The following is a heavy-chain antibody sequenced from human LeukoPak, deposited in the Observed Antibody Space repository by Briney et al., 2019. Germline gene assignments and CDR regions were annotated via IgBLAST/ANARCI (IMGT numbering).Heavy chain of an antibody. Sequence: PSETLSLTCTVSGGSISSSSYHWGWIRQPPGKGLEWIGSIYYSGSTYYNPSLKSRVTISVDTSKNQFSLKLSSVTAADTAVYYCARTNYCDSSGYYSFDYWGQGTLVTVSS. CDR3: ARTNYCDSSGYYSFDY. J-gene: IGHJ4*02. CDR1: GGSISSSSYH. D-gene: IGHD3-22*01. V-gene: IGHV4-39*01. CDR2: IYYSGST.